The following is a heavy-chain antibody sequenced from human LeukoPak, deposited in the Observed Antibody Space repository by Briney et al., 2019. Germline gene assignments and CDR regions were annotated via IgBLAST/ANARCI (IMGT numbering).Heavy chain of an antibody. V-gene: IGHV1-18*01. CDR1: GYDFTSVG. Sequence: GASVKYSCKASGYDFTSVGITWVRRPPGQGLEWMGWVSPYNGNTRYAQKFQGRVAMTTDTSTTTAYMELRGLRFNDTAVYYCARAGSGIGWYFDYWGQGTLVTVSS. CDR3: ARAGSGIGWYFDY. D-gene: IGHD6-19*01. CDR2: VSPYNGNT. J-gene: IGHJ4*02.